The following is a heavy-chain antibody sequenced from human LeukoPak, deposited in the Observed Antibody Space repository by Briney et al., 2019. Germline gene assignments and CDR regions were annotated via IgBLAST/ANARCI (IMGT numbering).Heavy chain of an antibody. CDR2: IKEDGREK. V-gene: IGHV3-7*01. J-gene: IGHJ4*02. CDR3: ARGGRPDY. D-gene: IGHD3-10*01. Sequence: VRQAPGXGLECVANIKEDGREKYYVDSVKGRFTISRDNAKNSLYLQMSSLRAEDTAVYYCARGGRPDYWGRGTLVTVSS.